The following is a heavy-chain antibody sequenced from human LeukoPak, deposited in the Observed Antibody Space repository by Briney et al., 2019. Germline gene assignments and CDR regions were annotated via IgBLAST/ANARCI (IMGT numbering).Heavy chain of an antibody. Sequence: GGSLRLSCAASGFTFSSYSMNWVRQAPGRGLEWVSSIRFTGSYIYYADSVKGRFTISRDNAKNSLYLQMNSLRDEDTAVYYCAQKGGADNWGQGTLVTVSS. CDR3: AQKGGADN. V-gene: IGHV3-21*01. D-gene: IGHD2-15*01. CDR1: GFTFSSYS. CDR2: IRFTGSYI. J-gene: IGHJ4*02.